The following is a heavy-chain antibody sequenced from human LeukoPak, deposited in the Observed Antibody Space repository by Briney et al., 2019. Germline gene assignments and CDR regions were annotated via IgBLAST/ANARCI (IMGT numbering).Heavy chain of an antibody. J-gene: IGHJ3*02. CDR3: ASRYQVRLDINDAFDI. D-gene: IGHD2-2*01. CDR1: GGTFSNYA. Sequence: SVKVSCKASGGTFSNYAIIWVRQAPGQGLEWMARIIPILDMSNNAQKFEGRVTVTADKSTSTAYMELSSLRSEDTAVYYCASRYQVRLDINDAFDIWGQGTMVTVS. V-gene: IGHV1-69*04. CDR2: IIPILDMS.